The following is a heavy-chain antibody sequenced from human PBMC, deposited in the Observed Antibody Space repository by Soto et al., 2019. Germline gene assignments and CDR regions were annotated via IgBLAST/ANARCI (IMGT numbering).Heavy chain of an antibody. D-gene: IGHD2-2*01. Sequence: VASVKVSCKAAGYTFTTYGISWVRQAPGQGLEWMGWISVYNGKTNYAQKLQGRVTMTTDTSTTTAYMELRSLRSDDTAVYYCARDLWVVLVPAAIPKPDAFDIWGQGTMVTVSS. J-gene: IGHJ3*02. CDR1: GYTFTTYG. V-gene: IGHV1-18*01. CDR3: ARDLWVVLVPAAIPKPDAFDI. CDR2: ISVYNGKT.